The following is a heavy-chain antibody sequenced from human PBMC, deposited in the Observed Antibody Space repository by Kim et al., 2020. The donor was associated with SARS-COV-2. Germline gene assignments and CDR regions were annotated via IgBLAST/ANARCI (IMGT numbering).Heavy chain of an antibody. CDR1: GFTFSSYA. CDR3: ARDLAMVRGAYRGFDY. V-gene: IGHV3-30*04. J-gene: IGHJ4*01. Sequence: GGSLRLSCAASGFTFSSYAMHWVRQAPGKGLEWVAVISYDGSNKYYADSVKGRFTISRDNSKNTLYLQMNSLRAEDTAVYYCARDLAMVRGAYRGFDYWG. CDR2: ISYDGSNK. D-gene: IGHD3-10*01.